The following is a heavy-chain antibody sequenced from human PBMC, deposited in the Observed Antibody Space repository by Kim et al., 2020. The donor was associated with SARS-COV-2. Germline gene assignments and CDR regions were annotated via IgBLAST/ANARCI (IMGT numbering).Heavy chain of an antibody. CDR3: AKDHESSGWPTFDY. D-gene: IGHD3-22*01. V-gene: IGHV3-23*01. Sequence: YADSVKGRFTVSRDNAKNILYLQMDSLRVEDTALYYCAKDHESSGWPTFDYWGQGTLVTVSS. J-gene: IGHJ4*02.